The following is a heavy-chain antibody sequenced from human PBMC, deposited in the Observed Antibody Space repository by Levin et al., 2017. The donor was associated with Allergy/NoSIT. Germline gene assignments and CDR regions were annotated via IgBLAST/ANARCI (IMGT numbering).Heavy chain of an antibody. Sequence: GESLKISYAASGFTFRSNWMHWVRQAPGKGLVWVSRITNDGSNTNYADSVTGRFTISRDNAKNTLYLQMNSLRAEDTAVYYCARGGCSSTSCLDYWGQGTLVTVSS. CDR1: GFTFRSNW. CDR2: ITNDGSNT. V-gene: IGHV3-74*01. J-gene: IGHJ4*02. D-gene: IGHD2-2*01. CDR3: ARGGCSSTSCLDY.